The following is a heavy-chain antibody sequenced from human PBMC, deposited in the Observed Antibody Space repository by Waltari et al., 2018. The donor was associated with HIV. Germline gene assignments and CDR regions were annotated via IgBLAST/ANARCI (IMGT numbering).Heavy chain of an antibody. Sequence: QVQLVASGGGLVKSGGSLTLACAASGFTFSDYYLGWIRQTPGKWLELISYIGNGGSPKYYANSVKGRFTISRDNAENSLYLQMNSLRAEDTAVYYCARETLGRGYENDYWGQGTLVTVSS. J-gene: IGHJ4*02. CDR1: GFTFSDYY. V-gene: IGHV3-11*01. D-gene: IGHD5-12*01. CDR3: ARETLGRGYENDY. CDR2: IGNGGSPK.